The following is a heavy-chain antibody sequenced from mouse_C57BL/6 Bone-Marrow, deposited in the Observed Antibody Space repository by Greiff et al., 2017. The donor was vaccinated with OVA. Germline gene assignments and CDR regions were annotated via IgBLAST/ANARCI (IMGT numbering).Heavy chain of an antibody. V-gene: IGHV2-6*01. CDR2: IWGVGST. D-gene: IGHD3-2*02. Sequence: VQLVESGPGLVAPSQSLSITCTVSGFSLTSYGVDWVRQSPGKGLEWLGVIWGVGSTNYNSALKSRLSISKDNSKSQVLLKMNSLQTDDTAMYYCAKRAAQAPFAYWGQGTLVTVSA. J-gene: IGHJ3*01. CDR3: AKRAAQAPFAY. CDR1: GFSLTSYG.